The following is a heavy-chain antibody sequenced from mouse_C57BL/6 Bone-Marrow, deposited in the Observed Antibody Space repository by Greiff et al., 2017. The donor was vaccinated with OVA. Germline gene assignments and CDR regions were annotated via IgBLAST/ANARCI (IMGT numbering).Heavy chain of an antibody. D-gene: IGHD1-1*02. CDR1: GYTFTSYG. J-gene: IGHJ3*01. CDR2: IYPRSGNT. Sequence: VQLQQSGAELARPGASVKLSCKASGYTFTSYGISWVKQRTGQGLEWIGEIYPRSGNTYYNEKFKGKATLTVDTSSSTAYMQLSSLTSEDSAVYYCARGLSMAYWGQGTLVTVSA. V-gene: IGHV1-81*01. CDR3: ARGLSMAY.